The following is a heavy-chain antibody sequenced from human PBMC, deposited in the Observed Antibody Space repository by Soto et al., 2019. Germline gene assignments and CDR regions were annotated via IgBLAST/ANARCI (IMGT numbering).Heavy chain of an antibody. D-gene: IGHD2-15*01. CDR1: GGSISSGGYS. CDR3: ARGYCSAGSCRRNWFDP. J-gene: IGHJ5*02. Sequence: SETLSLTCAVSGGSISSGGYSWSWIRQPPGKGLEWIGYIYHSGSTYYNPSLKSRVTISVDRSKNQFSLKLSSVTAADTAVYYCARGYCSAGSCRRNWFDPWGQGTLVTVSS. V-gene: IGHV4-30-2*01. CDR2: IYHSGST.